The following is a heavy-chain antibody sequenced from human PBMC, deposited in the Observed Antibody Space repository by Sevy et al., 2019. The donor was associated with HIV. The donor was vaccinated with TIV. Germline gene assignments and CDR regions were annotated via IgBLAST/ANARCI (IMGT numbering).Heavy chain of an antibody. CDR3: ARDAAATNSGDYIWAFDY. V-gene: IGHV3-30-3*01. CDR2: ISYNGNYT. D-gene: IGHD3-3*01. J-gene: IGHJ4*02. Sequence: GESLKISCAASGFTFSRYARHWVRQAPGKWLEWLGPISYNGNYTYYADSVKGRFTISRDNSKNTLYLQMNSLRAEDTAVYYCARDAAATNSGDYIWAFDYWAQGTLVTVSS. CDR1: GFTFSRYA.